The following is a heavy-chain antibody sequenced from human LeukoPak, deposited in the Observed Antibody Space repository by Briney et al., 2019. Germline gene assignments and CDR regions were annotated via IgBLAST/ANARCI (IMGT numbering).Heavy chain of an antibody. J-gene: IGHJ4*02. D-gene: IGHD5-12*01. CDR2: IYASGST. CDR1: VGSISSYY. Sequence: SETLSLTCTVSVGSISSYYWSWIRQTPGKGLEWIGYIYASGSTTYNPSLKSRVTISIDTSKNQFSLRLSSVTAADTAVYYCARRATMLAGGYFDYWGQGTLVSVSS. V-gene: IGHV4-4*09. CDR3: ARRATMLAGGYFDY.